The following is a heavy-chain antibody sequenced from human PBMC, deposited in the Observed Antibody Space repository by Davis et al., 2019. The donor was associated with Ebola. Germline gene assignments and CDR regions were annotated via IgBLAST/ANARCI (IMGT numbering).Heavy chain of an antibody. J-gene: IGHJ4*02. CDR2: IKQDGSEK. Sequence: PGGSLRLSCAASGFTFSSYWMSWVRQAPGKGLEWVANIKQDGSEKYYVDSVKGRFTISRDNAKNSLYLQMNSLRAEDTAVYYCARDRSSGYYFRSMYYFDYWGQGTLVTVSS. CDR1: GFTFSSYW. V-gene: IGHV3-7*01. D-gene: IGHD3-22*01. CDR3: ARDRSSGYYFRSMYYFDY.